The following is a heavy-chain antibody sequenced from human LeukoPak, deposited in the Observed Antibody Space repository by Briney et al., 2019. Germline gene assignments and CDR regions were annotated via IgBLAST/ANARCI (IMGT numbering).Heavy chain of an antibody. CDR1: GGSISSYY. CDR3: ARGGLWGDPLDY. V-gene: IGHV4-59*01. D-gene: IGHD2-21*01. CDR2: IYYSGST. J-gene: IGHJ4*02. Sequence: SETLSLTCTVSGGSISSYYWSWIRQPPGKGLEWIGYIYYSGSTNYNPSLKSRVTISVDTSKNQFSLKLGSVTAADTAVYYCARGGLWGDPLDYWGQGTLVTVSS.